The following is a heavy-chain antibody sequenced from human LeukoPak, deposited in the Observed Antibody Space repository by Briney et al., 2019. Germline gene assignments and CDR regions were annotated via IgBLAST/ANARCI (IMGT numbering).Heavy chain of an antibody. CDR3: ARDQSIAAAGTSFDY. D-gene: IGHD6-13*01. V-gene: IGHV1-3*01. J-gene: IGHJ4*02. CDR2: INAGNGNK. CDR1: GYTFTSYA. Sequence: ASVKVSCKASGYTFTSYAMHWVRQAPGQRLEWMGWINAGNGNKKYSQKFQGRVTITRDTSASTAYMELSSLRSDDTAVYYCARDQSIAAAGTSFDYWGQGTLVTVSS.